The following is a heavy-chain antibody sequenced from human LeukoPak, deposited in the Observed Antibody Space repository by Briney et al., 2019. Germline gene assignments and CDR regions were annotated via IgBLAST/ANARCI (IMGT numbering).Heavy chain of an antibody. CDR3: ARRRITMVRGVIIKFPLDY. CDR2: INHSGST. J-gene: IGHJ4*02. D-gene: IGHD3-10*01. Sequence: SETLSLTCAVHGGSFSGYYWSWIRQPPGKGLEWIGEINHSGSTNYNPSLKSRVTISVDTSKNQFSLKLSSVTAADTAVYYCARRRITMVRGVIIKFPLDYWGQGTLVTVSS. CDR1: GGSFSGYY. V-gene: IGHV4-34*01.